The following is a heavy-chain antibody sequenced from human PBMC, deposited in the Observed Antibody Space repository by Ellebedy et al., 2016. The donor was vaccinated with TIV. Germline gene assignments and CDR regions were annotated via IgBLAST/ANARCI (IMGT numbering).Heavy chain of an antibody. J-gene: IGHJ4*02. CDR3: ARVGYSSGWQPFDY. Sequence: ASVKVSXXASGYTFTAYYIHWVRQAPGQGLEWMGWINPHTGGTNYAQMFQGRVSMTRDTSITTAYMELNRLRYDDTALYYCARVGYSSGWQPFDYWGQGTLVTVSS. V-gene: IGHV1-2*02. CDR2: INPHTGGT. D-gene: IGHD6-19*01. CDR1: GYTFTAYY.